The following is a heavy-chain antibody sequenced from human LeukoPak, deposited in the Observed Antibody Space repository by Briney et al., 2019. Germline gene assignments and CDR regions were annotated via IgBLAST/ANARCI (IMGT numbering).Heavy chain of an antibody. Sequence: GGSLRLSCEASGFPVGSYYLTWVRQAPGKGLEWVSAIYKGGTTYYADSVKGRFTVSRDTSKNSFSLQMNSLSADDTAVYYCARGSGDILTGYSGMDVWGQGTTVTVSS. CDR2: IYKGGTT. V-gene: IGHV3-53*01. J-gene: IGHJ6*02. D-gene: IGHD3-9*01. CDR3: ARGSGDILTGYSGMDV. CDR1: GFPVGSYY.